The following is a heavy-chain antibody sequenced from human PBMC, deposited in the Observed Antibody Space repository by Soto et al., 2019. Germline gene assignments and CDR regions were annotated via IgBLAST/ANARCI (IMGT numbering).Heavy chain of an antibody. Sequence: SETLSLTCTVSGGSISSYYWSWIRQPPGKGLEWIGYIYYSGSTNYNPSLKSRVTISVDTSKNQFSLKLSSVTAADTAVYYCARHIHGDEWDAFDIWGQGTMVTVSS. CDR1: GGSISSYY. D-gene: IGHD4-17*01. CDR2: IYYSGST. J-gene: IGHJ3*02. V-gene: IGHV4-59*08. CDR3: ARHIHGDEWDAFDI.